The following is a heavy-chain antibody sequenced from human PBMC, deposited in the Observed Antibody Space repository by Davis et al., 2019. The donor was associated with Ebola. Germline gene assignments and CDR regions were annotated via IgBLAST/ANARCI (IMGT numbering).Heavy chain of an antibody. CDR3: ARGQWPNIYFDY. J-gene: IGHJ4*02. CDR2: IYHSGST. CDR1: GGSISSGGYS. D-gene: IGHD6-19*01. Sequence: PSETLSLTCAVSGGSISSGGYSWSWIRQPPGKGLEWIGYIYHSGSTYYNPSLKSRVTISVDRSKNQFSLKLSSVTAADTAVYYCARGQWPNIYFDYWGQGTLVTVSS. V-gene: IGHV4-30-2*01.